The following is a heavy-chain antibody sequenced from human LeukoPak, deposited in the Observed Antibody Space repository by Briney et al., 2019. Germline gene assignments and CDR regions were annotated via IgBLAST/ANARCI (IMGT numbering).Heavy chain of an antibody. CDR2: INPNSGGP. D-gene: IGHD1-14*01. CDR3: ARVPAGSAPYFDY. V-gene: IGHV1-2*06. J-gene: IGHJ4*02. Sequence: GASVKVSCKASGYTFTGYYIHWVRQAPGQGLEWMGRINPNSGGPNYAQKFQGRVTMTRDTSIGTAYMELSRLRSDDAAVYYCARVPAGSAPYFDYWGQGTLVTVSS. CDR1: GYTFTGYY.